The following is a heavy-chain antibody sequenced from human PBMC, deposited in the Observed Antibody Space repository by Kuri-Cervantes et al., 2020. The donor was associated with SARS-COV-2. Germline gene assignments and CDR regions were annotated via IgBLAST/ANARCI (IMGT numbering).Heavy chain of an antibody. Sequence: ASVKVSCKVSGYTLTELSMHWVRQAPGKGLEWMGIINPSGGSTSYAQKFQGRVTMTRDTSTSTVYMELSSLRSEDTAVYYCARGLYSSSWYGPIYYYYYMDVWGKGTTVTVSS. CDR2: INPSGGST. CDR3: ARGLYSSSWYGPIYYYYYMDV. D-gene: IGHD6-13*01. J-gene: IGHJ6*03. V-gene: IGHV1-46*01. CDR1: GYTLTELS.